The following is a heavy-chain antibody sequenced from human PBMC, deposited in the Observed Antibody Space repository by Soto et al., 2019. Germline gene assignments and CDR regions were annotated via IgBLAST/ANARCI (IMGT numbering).Heavy chain of an antibody. Sequence: GGSLRLSCAASGFTFSSYAMSWVRQAPGKGLEWVSAISGSGGSTYYADSVKGRFTISRDNSKNTLYLQMNSLRAEDTAVYYCAKQGAVLRFLEWLSAPFYYFDYWGQGTLVTVSS. CDR2: ISGSGGST. J-gene: IGHJ4*02. D-gene: IGHD3-3*01. V-gene: IGHV3-23*01. CDR3: AKQGAVLRFLEWLSAPFYYFDY. CDR1: GFTFSSYA.